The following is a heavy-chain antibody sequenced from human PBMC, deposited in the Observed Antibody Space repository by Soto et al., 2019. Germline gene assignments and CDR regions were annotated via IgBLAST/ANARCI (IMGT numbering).Heavy chain of an antibody. CDR3: VRESYPAKAFDI. CDR2: IRSRSIDM. D-gene: IGHD2-2*01. V-gene: IGHV3-21*01. J-gene: IGHJ3*02. CDR1: GFTFSNYN. Sequence: VQLVESGGGLVKPGESLRLSCAASGFTFSNYNINWVRQDPGKGLEWVSSIRSRSIDMYYADSVKGRFTISRDDAKNSLALQMNVLRAEDTDVDFCVRESYPAKAFDIWGQGTMVPVSS.